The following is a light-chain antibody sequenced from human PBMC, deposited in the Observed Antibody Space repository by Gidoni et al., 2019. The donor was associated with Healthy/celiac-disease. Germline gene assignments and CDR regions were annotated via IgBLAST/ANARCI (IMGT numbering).Light chain of an antibody. CDR3: QQRSNWPTEYT. V-gene: IGKV3-11*01. CDR1: QSVSSY. Sequence: DIVLTQSPATLSLSPGERATLSCRARQSVSSYLAVYQQKPGPAPRRLIYDALNRATGITASFRGSGSGTGFNVTISSIEPEDFEVDFYQQRSNWPTEYTFGQGTKLEIK. J-gene: IGKJ2*01. CDR2: DAL.